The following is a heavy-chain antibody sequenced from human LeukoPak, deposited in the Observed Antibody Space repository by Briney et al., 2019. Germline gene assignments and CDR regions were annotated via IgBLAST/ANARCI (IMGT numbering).Heavy chain of an antibody. CDR2: IYSGGGT. D-gene: IGHD6-13*01. CDR3: ARRMSTSWAGDY. J-gene: IGHJ4*02. V-gene: IGHV3-53*01. CDR1: GFTVSSNY. Sequence: PGGSLRLSCAASGFTVSSNYMSWVRQAPGKGLEWVSVIYSGGGTYYAESVKGRFTISRDHSKNTLFLQMSSLKAEDTAVYYCARRMSTSWAGDYWGQGTLVTVSP.